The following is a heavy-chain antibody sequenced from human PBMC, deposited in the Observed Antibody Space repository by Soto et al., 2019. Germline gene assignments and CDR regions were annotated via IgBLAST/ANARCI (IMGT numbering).Heavy chain of an antibody. CDR3: TFQWLPRRNTYCFDY. Sequence: QVQLVESGGGVVQPGRSLTLSCAASGFTFSSYAMHWVRQAPGKGLEWVAVISYDGNNKYYADCVKGRFTISRDNSDNMLYLQMSSLRAEDTAVYYCTFQWLPRRNTYCFDYWGQGTLVTVSS. CDR1: GFTFSSYA. CDR2: ISYDGNNK. D-gene: IGHD5-12*01. J-gene: IGHJ4*02. V-gene: IGHV3-30*04.